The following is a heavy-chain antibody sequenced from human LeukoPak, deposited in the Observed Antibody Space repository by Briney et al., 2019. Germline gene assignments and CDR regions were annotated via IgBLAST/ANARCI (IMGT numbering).Heavy chain of an antibody. CDR2: INRDGSDT. D-gene: IGHD2-15*01. J-gene: IGHJ3*02. CDR3: ARSVQGGFDI. V-gene: IGHV3-74*01. Sequence: GGSLRLSCAASGLTLSSYWMHWVRQAPGKGLVWVSHINRDGSDTNYADSVQGRFTISRDYPKNTLYLQMNSLRAEDTAVYYCARSVQGGFDIWGQGTMVTVSS. CDR1: GLTLSSYW.